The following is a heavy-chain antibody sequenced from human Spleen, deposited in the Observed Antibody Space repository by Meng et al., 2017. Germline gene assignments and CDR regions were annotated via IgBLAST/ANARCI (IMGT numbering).Heavy chain of an antibody. CDR1: GFTFENYG. Sequence: GESLKISCAASGFTFENYGMTWVRQAPGKGLEWVSGINWNGGSTGYADSVEGRFTISRDSAKNSLDLQMSSLRAEDTALYYCARASSSWYYWFDYWGQGTLVTVSS. V-gene: IGHV3-20*04. CDR3: ARASSSWYYWFDY. J-gene: IGHJ4*02. CDR2: INWNGGST. D-gene: IGHD6-13*01.